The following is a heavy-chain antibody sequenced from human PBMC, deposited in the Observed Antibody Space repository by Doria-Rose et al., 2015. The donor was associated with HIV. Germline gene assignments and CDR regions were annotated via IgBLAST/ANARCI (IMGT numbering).Heavy chain of an antibody. CDR3: ARIKSSRWYHKYYFDF. Sequence: QVTLKESGPVLVKPTETLTLTCTVSGVSLSSPGMGVSWIRQPPGQALEWLANISSDDERSYKTSLKSRLTISRGTSKSQVVLTMTDMDPVDTATYYCARIKSSRWYHKYYFDFWGQGTLVIVSA. J-gene: IGHJ4*02. D-gene: IGHD6-13*01. CDR1: GVSLSSPGMG. CDR2: ISSDDER. V-gene: IGHV2-26*01.